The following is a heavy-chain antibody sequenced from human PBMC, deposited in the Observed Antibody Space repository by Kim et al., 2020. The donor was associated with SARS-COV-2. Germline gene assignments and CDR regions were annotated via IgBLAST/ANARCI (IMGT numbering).Heavy chain of an antibody. J-gene: IGHJ4*02. Sequence: GGSLRLSCAASGFTFSSYGMHWVRQAPGKGLEWVAVISYDGSNKYYADSVKGRFTISRDNSKNTLYLQMNSLRAEDTAVYYCAKDQYYDFWGGYQVGELDKRDYWGQGTLVTLSS. D-gene: IGHD3-3*01. CDR2: ISYDGSNK. V-gene: IGHV3-30*18. CDR3: AKDQYYDFWGGYQVGELDKRDY. CDR1: GFTFSSYG.